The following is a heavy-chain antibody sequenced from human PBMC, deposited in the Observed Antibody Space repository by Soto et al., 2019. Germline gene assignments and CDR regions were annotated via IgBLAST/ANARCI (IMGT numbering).Heavy chain of an antibody. J-gene: IGHJ6*03. CDR3: AKRASENYDILTGYFTPQEPYYYYYYYMDV. CDR2: ISGSGGST. CDR1: GFTFSSYA. V-gene: IGHV3-23*01. Sequence: GGSLRLSCAASGFTFSSYARSWVRQAPGKGLEWVSAISGSGGSTYYADSVKGRFTISRDNSKNTLYLQMNSLRAEDTAVYYCAKRASENYDILTGYFTPQEPYYYYYYYMDVWGKGTTVTVSS. D-gene: IGHD3-9*01.